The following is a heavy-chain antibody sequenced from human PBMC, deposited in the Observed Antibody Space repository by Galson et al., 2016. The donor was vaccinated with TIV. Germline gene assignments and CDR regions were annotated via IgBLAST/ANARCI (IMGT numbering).Heavy chain of an antibody. D-gene: IGHD2-15*01. CDR3: AKDANFVVVVAAYYFEY. CDR1: GFSIIDYY. CDR2: ISTSSTYR. J-gene: IGHJ4*02. Sequence: SLRLSCAASGFSIIDYYMTWIRRAPGKGLEFLSYISTSSTYRMYADSVKGRFTISTDNAKNSVFLQMNSLRAEDTAVYYCAKDANFVVVVAAYYFEYWGQGTLVTVSS. V-gene: IGHV3-11*05.